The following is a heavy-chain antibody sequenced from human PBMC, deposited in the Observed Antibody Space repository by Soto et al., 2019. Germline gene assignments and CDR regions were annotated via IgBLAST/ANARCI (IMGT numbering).Heavy chain of an antibody. J-gene: IGHJ6*02. V-gene: IGHV4-30-2*01. CDR1: NGSVSSGTYS. Sequence: SETLSLTCTVSNGSVSSGTYSWSWVRQPPGKGLEWIGYIYYSGTTYYTPSLKSRLTMSMDRANDHFSLNLTSVTAADTAVYFCDRGHYYYGMDVWGQGITVTVSS. CDR3: DRGHYYYGMDV. CDR2: IYYSGTT.